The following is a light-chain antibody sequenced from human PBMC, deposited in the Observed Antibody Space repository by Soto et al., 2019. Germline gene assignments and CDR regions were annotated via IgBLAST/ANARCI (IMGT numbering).Light chain of an antibody. CDR1: QSISHN. CDR2: GIS. J-gene: IGKJ1*01. Sequence: EIVMTQSPVTLSVSPGESATLSCRASQSISHNYLAWYQQKPGQAPRLLIYGISTRATGFPARFSGSGSGTEFTLTISSLQSEDFAVYYCQQYDKWPRTFGQGTKVDIK. V-gene: IGKV3-15*01. CDR3: QQYDKWPRT.